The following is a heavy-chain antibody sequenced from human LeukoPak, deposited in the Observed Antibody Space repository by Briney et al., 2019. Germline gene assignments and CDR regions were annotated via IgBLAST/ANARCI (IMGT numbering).Heavy chain of an antibody. J-gene: IGHJ6*02. CDR3: ARDSGWPSYYYYYGMDV. CDR2: IIPILGIA. V-gene: IGHV1-69*04. Sequence: SSVKVSCKASGGTFSSYAISWVRQAPGQGLEWMGRIIPILGIANYAQRFQGRVTITADKSTSTAYMELNSLRAEDTAVYYCARDSGWPSYYYYYGMDVWGQGTTVTVSS. CDR1: GGTFSSYA. D-gene: IGHD6-19*01.